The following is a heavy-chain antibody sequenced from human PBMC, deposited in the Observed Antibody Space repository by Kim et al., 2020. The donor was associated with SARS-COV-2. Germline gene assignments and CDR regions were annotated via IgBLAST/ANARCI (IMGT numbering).Heavy chain of an antibody. CDR3: ARPHMVRGAVFDY. J-gene: IGHJ4*02. CDR2: IIPIFGTA. Sequence: SVKVSCKASGGTFSSYAISWVRRAPGQGLEWMGGIIPIFGTANYAQKFQGRVTITADESTSTAYMELSSLRSEDTAVYYCARPHMVRGAVFDYWGQGTLVTVSS. CDR1: GGTFSSYA. D-gene: IGHD3-10*01. V-gene: IGHV1-69*13.